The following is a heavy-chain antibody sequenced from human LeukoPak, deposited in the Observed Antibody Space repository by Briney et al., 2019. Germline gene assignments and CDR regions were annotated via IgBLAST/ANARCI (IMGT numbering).Heavy chain of an antibody. D-gene: IGHD4-17*01. CDR3: ARELYGDLDY. CDR1: GGSFSGYY. J-gene: IGHJ4*02. Sequence: SETLSLTCAVYGGSFSGYYWSWIRQPPGKGLEWIGEINHSGSTNYNPSLKSRVTISVDTSKNQFSLKLSSVTAADTAVYYCARELYGDLDYWGRGTLVTVSS. V-gene: IGHV4-34*01. CDR2: INHSGST.